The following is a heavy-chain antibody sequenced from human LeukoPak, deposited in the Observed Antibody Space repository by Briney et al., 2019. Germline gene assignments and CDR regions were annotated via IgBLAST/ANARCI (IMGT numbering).Heavy chain of an antibody. V-gene: IGHV3-48*03. J-gene: IGHJ6*04. CDR1: GFTFSSYE. CDR2: ISSSGSTI. CDR3: ARDHGHYYYYGMDV. Sequence: GGSLRLSCAASGFTFSSYEMNWVRQAPGKGLEWVSYISSSGSTIYYADSVKGRFTISRDNAKNSPYLQMNSLRAEDTAVYYCARDHGHYYYYGMDVWGKGTTVTVSS.